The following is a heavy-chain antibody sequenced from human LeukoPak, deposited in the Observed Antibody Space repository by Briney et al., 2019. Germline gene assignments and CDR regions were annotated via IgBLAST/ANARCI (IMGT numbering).Heavy chain of an antibody. Sequence: SETLSLTCTVSGGSISSYYWSWIRQPPGKGLGWIGYIYYSGSTNYNPSLKSRVTISVDTSKNQFSLKLSSVTAADTAVYYCASRIHYGGDDAFDIWGQGTMVTVSS. CDR3: ASRIHYGGDDAFDI. J-gene: IGHJ3*02. CDR1: GGSISSYY. CDR2: IYYSGST. V-gene: IGHV4-59*01. D-gene: IGHD4-23*01.